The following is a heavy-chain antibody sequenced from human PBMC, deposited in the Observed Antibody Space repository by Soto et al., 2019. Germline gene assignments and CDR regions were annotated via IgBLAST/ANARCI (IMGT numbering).Heavy chain of an antibody. CDR1: GGSITSSSYY. Sequence: SETLSLTCTVSGGSITSSSYYWGWIRQPPGKGLEWIGGIYYSGRSYYNPSLKSRVTMTVDTSKNQFSLTLNSVTAADAAVYYCARQRTTVVTQAYFDHWGQGTLVTVSS. CDR3: ARQRTTVVTQAYFDH. J-gene: IGHJ4*02. CDR2: IYYSGRS. D-gene: IGHD4-17*01. V-gene: IGHV4-39*01.